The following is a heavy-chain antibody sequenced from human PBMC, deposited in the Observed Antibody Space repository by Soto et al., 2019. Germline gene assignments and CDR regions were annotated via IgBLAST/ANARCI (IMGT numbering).Heavy chain of an antibody. CDR1: GGTFSSYA. J-gene: IGHJ4*02. CDR2: IIPIFGTA. D-gene: IGHD3-22*01. V-gene: IGHV1-69*12. Sequence: QVQLVQSGAEVKKPGSSVKVSCKASGGTFSSYAISWVRQAPGQGLEWMGGIIPIFGTANYAQKFQGRVTITADESTSTAYMELSSLRSEDTAVYYCARSEEGITMLVVAAYYFDYWGQGTLVTVSS. CDR3: ARSEEGITMLVVAAYYFDY.